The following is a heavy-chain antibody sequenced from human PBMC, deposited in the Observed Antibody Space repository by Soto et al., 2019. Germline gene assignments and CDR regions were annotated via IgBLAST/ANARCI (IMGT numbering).Heavy chain of an antibody. D-gene: IGHD3-22*01. Sequence: QLQESGPELVKPSQTLSLTCTVPGASINNNDYYWSWIRQTPGKGLEWIGYVYDIGTTDYSPSLKRRLSMFIDKSQNQFSLKLNTVTAADTATYYCARMSYFYDKWYFDLWGRGTLVTVSS. CDR1: GASINNNDYY. J-gene: IGHJ2*01. CDR2: VYDIGTT. CDR3: ARMSYFYDKWYFDL. V-gene: IGHV4-30-4*01.